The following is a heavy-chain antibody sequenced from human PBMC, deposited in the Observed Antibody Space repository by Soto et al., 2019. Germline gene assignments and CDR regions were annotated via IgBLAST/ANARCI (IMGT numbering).Heavy chain of an antibody. CDR3: ARAGDWNYVQDF. D-gene: IGHD1-7*01. CDR2: INSDGSNI. Sequence: GGSLRLSCVASGFTFTHYRIHWVRQAPGKGLEWVARINSDGSNINYADSVKGRFTISRDNSKNTVFLQMHSLTDDDSALYFCARAGDWNYVQDFWGQGTLVTVSS. J-gene: IGHJ4*02. V-gene: IGHV3-74*01. CDR1: GFTFTHYR.